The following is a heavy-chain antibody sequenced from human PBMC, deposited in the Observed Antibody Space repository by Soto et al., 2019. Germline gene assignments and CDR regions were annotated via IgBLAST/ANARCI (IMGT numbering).Heavy chain of an antibody. CDR2: IYYSGST. CDR1: GGSISSSSYY. D-gene: IGHD2-2*01. V-gene: IGHV4-39*01. Sequence: SETLSLTCTVSGGSISSSSYYWGWIRQPPGKGLEWIGSIYYSGSTYYNPSLKSRVTISVDTSKNQFSLKLSSVTAADTAVYYCARHVVVPAASNYYMDVWGKGTTVTVSS. J-gene: IGHJ6*03. CDR3: ARHVVVPAASNYYMDV.